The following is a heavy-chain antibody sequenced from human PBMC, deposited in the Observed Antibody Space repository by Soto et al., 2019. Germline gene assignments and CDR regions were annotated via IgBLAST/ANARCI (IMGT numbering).Heavy chain of an antibody. J-gene: IGHJ6*02. CDR2: INHSGST. Sequence: KPSETLSLTCAVYGGSFSGYYWSWIRQPPGKGLEWIGEINHSGSTYYNPSLKSRVTISVDTSKNQFSLKLSSVTAADTAVYYCARGRTIGLTIFGVVIDSAPYYYYYGMDVWGQGTTVTVSS. CDR3: ARGRTIGLTIFGVVIDSAPYYYYYGMDV. V-gene: IGHV4-34*01. CDR1: GGSFSGYY. D-gene: IGHD3-3*01.